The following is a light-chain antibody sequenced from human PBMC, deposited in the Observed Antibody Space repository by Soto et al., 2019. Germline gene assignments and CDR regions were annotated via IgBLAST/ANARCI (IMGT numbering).Light chain of an antibody. CDR2: DDT. V-gene: IGLV2-23*01. J-gene: IGLJ1*01. Sequence: QSVLTQPASVSGSPGQSITISCTGTVGLVSRYQQHPGKVPKLIIYDDTKRPSGVSSRFSGSKSGNTASLTISGLQTEDEADYYCCLYVGGRTYVFGTGTKVTV. CDR3: CLYVGGRTYV. CDR1: VGL.